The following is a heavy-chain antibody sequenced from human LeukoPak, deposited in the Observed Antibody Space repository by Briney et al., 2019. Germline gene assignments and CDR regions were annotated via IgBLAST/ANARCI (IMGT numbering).Heavy chain of an antibody. CDR2: ISGSGGST. CDR1: GFTFSSYA. CDR3: AKLDTIFGGLSLDVWSDAFDI. Sequence: GGSLRLSCAASGFTFSSYAMSWVRQAPGKGLEWVSAISGSGGSTYYADSVKGRFTISRDNSKNTLYLQMNSLRAEDTAVFYCAKLDTIFGGLSLDVWSDAFDIWGQGTMVTVSS. V-gene: IGHV3-23*01. D-gene: IGHD3-3*01. J-gene: IGHJ3*02.